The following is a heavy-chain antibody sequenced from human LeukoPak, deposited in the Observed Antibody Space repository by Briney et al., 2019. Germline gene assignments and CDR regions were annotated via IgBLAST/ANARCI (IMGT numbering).Heavy chain of an antibody. V-gene: IGHV3-30*18. CDR1: GFTFSSYG. Sequence: GALRLSCAASGFTFSSYGMHWVRQAPGKGPEWVAVISYDGSNKYYADSVKGRFTISRDNSKNTLYLQMNSLRAEDTAVYYCAKDTEEILFQFDYWGQGTLVTVSS. CDR3: AKDTEEILFQFDY. J-gene: IGHJ4*02. CDR2: ISYDGSNK. D-gene: IGHD2-15*01.